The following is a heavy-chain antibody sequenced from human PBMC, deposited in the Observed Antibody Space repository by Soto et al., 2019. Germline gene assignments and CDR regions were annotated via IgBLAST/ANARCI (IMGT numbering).Heavy chain of an antibody. Sequence: QLHLVQSGAVVKKPGASVTVSCSASGYPVTAYYMHWVRQAPGRGLEWMGGINPATGAPKYTQTFQGRVTLPRDPSTSTVFMELSGLTSEAPAVFYCARGGGVGVAGSAAFDMWGQGTLVTVSS. CDR3: ARGGGVGVAGSAAFDM. J-gene: IGHJ3*02. CDR2: INPATGAP. CDR1: GYPVTAYY. D-gene: IGHD3-3*01. V-gene: IGHV1-2*02.